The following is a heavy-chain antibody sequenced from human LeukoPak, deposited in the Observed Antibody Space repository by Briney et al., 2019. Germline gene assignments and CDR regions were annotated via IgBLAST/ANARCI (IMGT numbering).Heavy chain of an antibody. CDR3: ARTVGWYAGDY. J-gene: IGHJ4*02. Sequence: GGSLRLSCAASGFTLSSYWTNCVRQAPGKGLESVAIIKQDGSEKYYVDSVKGRFTVSRDNAKNSLYLQMNTLRADDTAVYYCARTVGWYAGDYWGQGTLVTVSS. CDR1: GFTLSSYW. V-gene: IGHV3-7*05. CDR2: IKQDGSEK. D-gene: IGHD6-19*01.